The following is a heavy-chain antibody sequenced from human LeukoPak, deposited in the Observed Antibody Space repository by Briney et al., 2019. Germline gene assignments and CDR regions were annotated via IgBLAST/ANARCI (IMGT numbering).Heavy chain of an antibody. V-gene: IGHV1-2*02. J-gene: IGHJ3*02. CDR3: ARDSGGGYCGGDCPGAFDI. D-gene: IGHD2-21*02. CDR1: GYTFTGYY. Sequence: GASVKVSFKASGYTFTGYYLHWVRQAPGQGLEWMGWINPNRGGPNYAQKFQGRVTMTRDTSISTAYMELSRLRSDDTAVYYCARDSGGGYCGGDCPGAFDIWGQGTMVTVSS. CDR2: INPNRGGP.